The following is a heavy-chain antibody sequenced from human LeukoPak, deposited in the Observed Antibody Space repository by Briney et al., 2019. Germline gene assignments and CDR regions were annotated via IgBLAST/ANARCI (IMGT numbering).Heavy chain of an antibody. CDR3: ARLGNRDGYNYFLDY. D-gene: IGHD5-24*01. CDR2: IYYSGST. Sequence: SETLSLTCTVSGGSISSDYWTWIRQPPGKRLEWIGYIYYSGSTNYNPSLKSRVTISVDTSKNQFSLKLSSVTAADTAVYYCARLGNRDGYNYFLDYWGQGTLVTVSS. V-gene: IGHV4-59*08. CDR1: GGSISSDY. J-gene: IGHJ4*02.